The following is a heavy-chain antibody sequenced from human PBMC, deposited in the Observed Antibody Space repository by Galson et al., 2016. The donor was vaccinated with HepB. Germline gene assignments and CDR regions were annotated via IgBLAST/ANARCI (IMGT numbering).Heavy chain of an antibody. D-gene: IGHD6-19*01. CDR3: ARVRGYSSVWSEAAFDY. J-gene: IGHJ4*02. V-gene: IGHV1-18*01. CDR2: ISGYNGNT. CDR1: GYTLASYG. Sequence: SVKVSCKASGYTLASYGFSWVRQAPGQGLEWMGWISGYNGNTHYAQKLQGRVTMTTDTSTSTAYMDLRSLRSDDTAVYFCARVRGYSSVWSEAAFDYWGQGTLVTVSS.